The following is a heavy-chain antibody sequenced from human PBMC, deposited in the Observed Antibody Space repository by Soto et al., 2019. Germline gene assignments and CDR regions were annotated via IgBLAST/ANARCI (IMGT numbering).Heavy chain of an antibody. CDR2: IIPIFGTA. CDR1: GGTFSSYA. Sequence: SVKVSCKASGGTFSSYAISWVRQAPGQGLEWMGGIIPIFGTANYAQKFQGRVTITADESTSTAYMELSSLRSEDTAVYYCARDLSGPIVVVPAATPRDNWFDPWGQGTLVTV. V-gene: IGHV1-69*13. CDR3: ARDLSGPIVVVPAATPRDNWFDP. J-gene: IGHJ5*02. D-gene: IGHD2-2*01.